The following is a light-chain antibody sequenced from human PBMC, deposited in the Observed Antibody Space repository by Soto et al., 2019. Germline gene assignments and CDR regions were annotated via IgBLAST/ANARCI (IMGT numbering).Light chain of an antibody. CDR2: EGS. J-gene: IGLJ1*01. V-gene: IGLV2-23*01. CDR3: CSYADTTTYV. CDR1: RSDVGNYNL. Sequence: QSALTQPASVSGSPGQSITFSCTGTRSDVGNYNLVSWYQQRPGKAPKLMIYEGSKRPSGVSDRFSGSKSGITASVTISGLQAEDEADYYCCSYADTTTYVFGTGTKVTVL.